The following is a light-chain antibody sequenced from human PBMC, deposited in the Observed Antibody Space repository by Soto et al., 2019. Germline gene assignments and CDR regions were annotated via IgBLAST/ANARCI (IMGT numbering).Light chain of an antibody. V-gene: IGLV1-40*01. J-gene: IGLJ2*01. Sequence: QSVLTQPPSVSGAPGQRVTISCTGSSSNIGAGYDVHWYQQLPGTAPKLLISGNSNRPSGVPDRFSGSKSGTSASLAITGLQAEDGADYYCQSYDSSLSGHVVFGGGTKLTVL. CDR3: QSYDSSLSGHVV. CDR1: SSNIGAGYD. CDR2: GNS.